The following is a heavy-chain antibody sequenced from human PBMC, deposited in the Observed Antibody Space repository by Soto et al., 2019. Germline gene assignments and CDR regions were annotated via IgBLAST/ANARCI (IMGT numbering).Heavy chain of an antibody. J-gene: IGHJ4*02. CDR2: IYFIGAT. CDR3: ASIPRRGYSYGIDY. D-gene: IGHD2-21*02. Sequence: QVQLQESGPGLVKPSQTLSLTCNVSGGSISSGTSYWTWIRQHPGEGLEWIGHIYFIGATYSNPSLRSRLTMSVDTSKNQFSLKLTSVTAADTATYYCASIPRRGYSYGIDYWGQGTLVTVSS. CDR1: GGSISSGTSY. V-gene: IGHV4-31*03.